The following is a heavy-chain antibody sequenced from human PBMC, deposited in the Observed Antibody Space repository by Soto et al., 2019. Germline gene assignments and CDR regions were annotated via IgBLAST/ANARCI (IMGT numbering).Heavy chain of an antibody. Sequence: ASVKVSCKAPGGTFSSYAISWVRQAPGQGLEWMGGIIPIFGTANYAQKFQGRVTITADKSTSTAYMELSSLRSEDTAVYYCARDVVVAQYFDYWGQGTLVTVSS. CDR2: IIPIFGTA. CDR3: ARDVVVAQYFDY. V-gene: IGHV1-69*06. D-gene: IGHD2-15*01. J-gene: IGHJ4*02. CDR1: GGTFSSYA.